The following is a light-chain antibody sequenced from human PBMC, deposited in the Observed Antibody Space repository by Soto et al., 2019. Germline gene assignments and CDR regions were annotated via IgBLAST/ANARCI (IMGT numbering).Light chain of an antibody. Sequence: EIVLKQSPGTLSLSPRERATLSCRASQSVSSSYLAWYQQKPGQAPRLLIYGASSRATGIPDRFSGSGSGTDFTLTISRLEPEDFAVYYCQQYGSSSWTFGQGTKVEIK. CDR1: QSVSSSY. V-gene: IGKV3-20*01. CDR3: QQYGSSSWT. CDR2: GAS. J-gene: IGKJ1*01.